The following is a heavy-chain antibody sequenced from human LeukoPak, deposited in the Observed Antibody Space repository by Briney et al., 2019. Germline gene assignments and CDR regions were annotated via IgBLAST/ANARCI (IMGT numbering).Heavy chain of an antibody. CDR3: ARASGSTWWGGDNWFDP. J-gene: IGHJ5*02. Sequence: GGSLRLSCAASGFTFSNYWMSWVRQAPGKGLEWVASIKQDGSERYYVDSVRGRFTISRDNAKNSLYLQMNSLRAEDTAVYYCARASGSTWWGGDNWFDPWGQGTLVTVSS. CDR1: GFTFSNYW. V-gene: IGHV3-7*01. D-gene: IGHD6-13*01. CDR2: IKQDGSER.